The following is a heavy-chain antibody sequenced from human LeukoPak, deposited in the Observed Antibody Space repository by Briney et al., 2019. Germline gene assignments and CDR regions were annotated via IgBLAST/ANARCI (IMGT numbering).Heavy chain of an antibody. D-gene: IGHD6-13*01. CDR3: ARHGGVYNDH. Sequence: GESLKISCKGSGYTFTSYWIAWVRQMPGKGLEWVGIIFPADSDTRYTPSFQGQVTISADKSINTAYLQWSSLKASDTAMYYCARHGGVYNDHWGQGTLITVSS. CDR2: IFPADSDT. J-gene: IGHJ4*02. CDR1: GYTFTSYW. V-gene: IGHV5-51*01.